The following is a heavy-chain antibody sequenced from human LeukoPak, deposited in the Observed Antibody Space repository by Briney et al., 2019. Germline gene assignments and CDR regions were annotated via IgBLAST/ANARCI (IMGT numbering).Heavy chain of an antibody. CDR2: ISSSSSYI. D-gene: IGHD6-19*01. J-gene: IGHJ4*02. CDR3: ARVGSRVAGTDY. CDR1: GFAFSSYS. V-gene: IGHV3-21*01. Sequence: PGGSLRLSCAASGFAFSSYSMNWVRQAPGKGLEWVSSISSSSSYIYYADSVKGRFTISRDNAKNSLYLQMNSLRAEDTAVYYCARVGSRVAGTDYWGQGTLVTVSS.